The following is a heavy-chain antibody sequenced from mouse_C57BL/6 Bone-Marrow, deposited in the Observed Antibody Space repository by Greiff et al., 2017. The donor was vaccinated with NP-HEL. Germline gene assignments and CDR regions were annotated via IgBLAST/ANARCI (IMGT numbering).Heavy chain of an antibody. V-gene: IGHV1-54*01. J-gene: IGHJ3*01. CDR2: INPGSGGT. D-gene: IGHD2-3*01. Sequence: QVQLKQSGAELVRPGTSVKVSCKASGYAFTNYLIEWVKQRPGQGLEWIGVINPGSGGTNYNEKFKGMATLTADKSSSTAYMQLSSLTSEDSAVYFCARDDPSIAYWGKGTLVTVSA. CDR3: ARDDPSIAY. CDR1: GYAFTNYL.